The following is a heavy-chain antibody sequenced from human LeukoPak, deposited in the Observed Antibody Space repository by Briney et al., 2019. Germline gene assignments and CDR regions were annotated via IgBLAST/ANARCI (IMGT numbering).Heavy chain of an antibody. V-gene: IGHV4-61*02. CDR2: IYTSGST. CDR3: AGRGYYYYYYMDV. Sequence: PSDTLSLTCTVSGGSISSGSYYWSWIRQPAGKGLEWIGRIYTSGSTNYNPSLKSRVTISVDTSKNQFSLKLSSVTAADTAVYYCAGRGYYYYYYMDVWGKGATVTISS. J-gene: IGHJ6*03. CDR1: GGSISSGSYY. D-gene: IGHD3-10*01.